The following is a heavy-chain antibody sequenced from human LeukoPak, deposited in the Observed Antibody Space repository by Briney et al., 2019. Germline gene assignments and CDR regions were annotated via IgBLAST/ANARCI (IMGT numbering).Heavy chain of an antibody. D-gene: IGHD1-26*01. CDR1: GGSFSGYY. V-gene: IGHV4-34*01. Sequence: PSETLSLTCAVYGGSFSGYYWSWIRQPPGKGLEWIGEINHSGSTNYNPSLKSRVTISVDTSKNQFSLKLSSVTAADTAVYYCARGPLYSGSYYFDYWGQGTLVTVSS. J-gene: IGHJ4*02. CDR2: INHSGST. CDR3: ARGPLYSGSYYFDY.